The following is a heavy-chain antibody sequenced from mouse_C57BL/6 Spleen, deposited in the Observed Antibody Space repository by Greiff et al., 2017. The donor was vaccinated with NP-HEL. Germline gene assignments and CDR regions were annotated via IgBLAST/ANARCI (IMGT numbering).Heavy chain of an antibody. V-gene: IGHV1-74*01. Sequence: SGAELVKPGASVKVSCKASGYTFTSYWMHWVKQRPGQGLEWIGRIHPSDSDTNYTQKFKGKATLTVDKSSSTAYMQLSRLTSEDSAVYYCATLYYYGSSSYYFDYWGQGTTLTVSS. CDR1: GYTFTSYW. CDR2: IHPSDSDT. J-gene: IGHJ2*01. D-gene: IGHD1-1*01. CDR3: ATLYYYGSSSYYFDY.